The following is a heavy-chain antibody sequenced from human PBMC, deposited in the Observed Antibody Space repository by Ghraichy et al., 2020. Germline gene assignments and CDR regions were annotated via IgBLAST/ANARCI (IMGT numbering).Heavy chain of an antibody. V-gene: IGHV3-74*01. CDR3: ATAGNYRLDS. Sequence: GGSLRLSCVASGFTFSSYWMHWVRQAPGEGLVWVSRMDSGGSAINYADSVKGRFTVSRDNAKNTLYLEMNSLRADDTGVYYCATAGNYRLDSWGQGTPVTVSS. CDR1: GFTFSSYW. J-gene: IGHJ4*02. D-gene: IGHD1-7*01. CDR2: MDSGGSAI.